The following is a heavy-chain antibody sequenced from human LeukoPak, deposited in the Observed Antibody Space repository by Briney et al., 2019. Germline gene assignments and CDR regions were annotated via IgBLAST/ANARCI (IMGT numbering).Heavy chain of an antibody. D-gene: IGHD1-14*01. CDR3: ATETNGRHYDY. J-gene: IGHJ4*02. Sequence: GSLRLSCTASGLTFSTSGFNWVRQAPGKGLEWVASIGPTGSDRYHADSIKGRFTISRDNANNFLYLQMNSLRAEDTAVYYCATETNGRHYDYWGEGTLLTVSS. CDR2: IGPTGSDR. CDR1: GLTFSTSG. V-gene: IGHV3-21*06.